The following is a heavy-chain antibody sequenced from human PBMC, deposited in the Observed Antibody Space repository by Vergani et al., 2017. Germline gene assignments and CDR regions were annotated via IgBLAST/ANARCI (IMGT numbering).Heavy chain of an antibody. J-gene: IGHJ4*02. D-gene: IGHD2-21*02. CDR3: ARVIVVVTATPDEYFDY. Sequence: QVQLQQSGPGLVKPSQTLSLTCAISGDSVSSNSAAWNWIRQSPSRGLEWLGRTYYRSKWYNDYAVSVKSRITINPDTSENQFSLQLNSVTPEDTAVYYCARVIVVVTATPDEYFDYWGQGTLVTVSS. CDR1: GDSVSSNSAA. CDR2: TYYRSKWYN. V-gene: IGHV6-1*01.